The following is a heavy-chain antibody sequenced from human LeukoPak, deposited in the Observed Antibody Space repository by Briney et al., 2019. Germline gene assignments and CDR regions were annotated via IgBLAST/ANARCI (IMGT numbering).Heavy chain of an antibody. CDR1: GFTFSSYS. V-gene: IGHV3-66*01. D-gene: IGHD5-12*01. CDR2: IYSGGST. CDR3: ALSWLNIWPYCAY. Sequence: GGSLRLSCAASGFTFSSYSMDWVRQAPGKGLEWVSIIYSGGSTYYADSVKGRFTISRDNSKNTLYLQMNSLRAEDTAVYYCALSWLNIWPYCAYWGQGTLVTVSS. J-gene: IGHJ4*02.